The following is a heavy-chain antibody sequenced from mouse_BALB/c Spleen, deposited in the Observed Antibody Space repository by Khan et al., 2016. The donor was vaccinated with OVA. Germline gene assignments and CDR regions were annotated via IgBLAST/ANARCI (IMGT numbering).Heavy chain of an antibody. J-gene: IGHJ3*01. CDR3: VRDWANYRNDGWFAY. CDR1: GYTFTSYT. V-gene: IGHV1-4*01. Sequence: QVRLQQSGAELARPGASVKMSCKASGYTFTSYTIHWIKLRPGQGLEWIGYINPSNGYTNYNQKFKDKATLTADKSSTTAYMQLSSLTSDDSAVYNCVRDWANYRNDGWFAYWGQGTLVTVSA. D-gene: IGHD2-14*01. CDR2: INPSNGYT.